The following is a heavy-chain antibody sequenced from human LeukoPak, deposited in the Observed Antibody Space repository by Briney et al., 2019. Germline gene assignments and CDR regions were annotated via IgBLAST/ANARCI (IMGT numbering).Heavy chain of an antibody. J-gene: IGHJ3*02. D-gene: IGHD1-26*01. CDR2: ISYDGSNK. V-gene: IGHV3-30*04. CDR3: ARAQSGSSNDAFDI. CDR1: GFTFSSYA. Sequence: PGGSLRLSCAASGFTFSSYAMHWVRQAPGKGLEWVAVISYDGSNKYYADSVKGRFTISRDNSKNTLYLQMNSLRAEDTAVYYCARAQSGSSNDAFDIWGQGTMVTVSS.